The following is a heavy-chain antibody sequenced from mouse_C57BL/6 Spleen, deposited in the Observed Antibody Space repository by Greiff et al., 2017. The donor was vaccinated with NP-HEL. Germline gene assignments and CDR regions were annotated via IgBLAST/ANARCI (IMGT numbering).Heavy chain of an antibody. Sequence: QVQLQQPGAELVKPGASVKLSCKASGYTFTSYWMQWVKQRPGQGLEWIGEIDPSDSYTNYNQKFKGKATLTVDTSSSTAYLQISSLTSEDSAVYYFARREKNGNFPFDYWGQGTTLTVSS. V-gene: IGHV1-50*01. CDR1: GYTFTSYW. D-gene: IGHD2-1*01. CDR2: IDPSDSYT. CDR3: ARREKNGNFPFDY. J-gene: IGHJ2*01.